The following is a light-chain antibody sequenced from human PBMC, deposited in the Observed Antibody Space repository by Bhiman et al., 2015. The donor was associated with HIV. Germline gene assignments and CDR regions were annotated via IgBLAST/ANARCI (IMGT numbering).Light chain of an antibody. CDR2: DVS. Sequence: QSALTQPASVSGSPGQSITISCTGTSSDVGGYNYVSWYQQYPGKAPKLMIYDVSNRPSGVPNRFSGSKSGNTASLTISGLQAEDEADYYCSSYTSMSSLLFGGGTKLTVL. V-gene: IGLV2-14*03. J-gene: IGLJ3*02. CDR3: SSYTSMSSLL. CDR1: SSDVGGYNY.